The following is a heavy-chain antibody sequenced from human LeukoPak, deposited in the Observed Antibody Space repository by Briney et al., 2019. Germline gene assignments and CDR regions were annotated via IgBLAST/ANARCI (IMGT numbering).Heavy chain of an antibody. J-gene: IGHJ4*02. CDR1: GFTFSSYG. Sequence: GGSLRLSCAAYGFTFSSYGMHWVRQDPGKGLEWVAVIWYDGGNKYYADSVKGRFTISRDNSKNTLYLQMNSLRAEDTAVYYCARDSSIAVAGTNDYWGQGTLVIVSS. CDR3: ARDSSIAVAGTNDY. CDR2: IWYDGGNK. D-gene: IGHD6-19*01. V-gene: IGHV3-33*01.